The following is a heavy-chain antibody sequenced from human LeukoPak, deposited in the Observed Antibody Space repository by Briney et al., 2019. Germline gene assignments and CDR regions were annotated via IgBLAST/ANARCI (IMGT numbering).Heavy chain of an antibody. CDR3: ARLVVVAANFRDNWFDP. J-gene: IGHJ5*02. D-gene: IGHD2-15*01. V-gene: IGHV4-59*01. CDR2: IYYSGST. CDR1: GSSISSYY. Sequence: SETLSLTCTVSGSSISSYYWSWIRQPPGKGLEWIGYIYYSGSTNYNPSLKSRVTISVDTSKNQFSLKLSSVTAADTAVYYCARLVVVAANFRDNWFDPWGQGTLVTVSS.